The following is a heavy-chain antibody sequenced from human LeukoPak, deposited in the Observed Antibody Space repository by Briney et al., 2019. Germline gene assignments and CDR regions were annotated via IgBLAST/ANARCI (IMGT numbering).Heavy chain of an antibody. CDR3: ASFSGYYHCNFDD. D-gene: IGHD3-22*01. J-gene: IGHJ4*02. V-gene: IGHV3-7*01. CDR1: GFTLSTYG. Sequence: PGGSLRLSCVASGFTLSTYGMSWVRQAPGKGLEWVANIKKDGSEIYYVDSVKGRFTISRDNAENSLYLQMNSLRAEDTAVYYCASFSGYYHCNFDDWGQGTLVTVSS. CDR2: IKKDGSEI.